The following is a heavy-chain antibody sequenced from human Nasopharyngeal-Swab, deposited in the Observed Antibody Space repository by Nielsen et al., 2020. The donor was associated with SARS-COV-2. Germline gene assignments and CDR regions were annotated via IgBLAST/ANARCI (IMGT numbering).Heavy chain of an antibody. CDR2: IDPSDSYT. J-gene: IGHJ5*02. CDR3: ARLGYCSSTSCPYNWFDP. V-gene: IGHV5-10-1*01. D-gene: IGHD2-2*01. Sequence: GESLKISCKGSGYSFTSYWISWVRQMPGKGLEWMGRIDPSDSYTNYSPSFQAHVTISADKSISTAYLQWSSLKASDTAMYYCARLGYCSSTSCPYNWFDPWGQGTLVTVSS. CDR1: GYSFTSYW.